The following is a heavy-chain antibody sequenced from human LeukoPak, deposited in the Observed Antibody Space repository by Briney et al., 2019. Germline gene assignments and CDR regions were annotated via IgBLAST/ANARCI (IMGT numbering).Heavy chain of an antibody. CDR2: IYRRGST. D-gene: IGHD3-22*01. CDR1: GYSISSGYY. J-gene: IGHJ4*02. Sequence: SETLSLTCTVSGYSISSGYYWGWIRQSPGKGLEWIGNIYRRGSTHYNPSLKSRVTISMDTSKNQFSLKLSSVTAADTAVYYCARDVRNYYDSSGYYLFDYWGQGTLVTVSS. CDR3: ARDVRNYYDSSGYYLFDY. V-gene: IGHV4-38-2*02.